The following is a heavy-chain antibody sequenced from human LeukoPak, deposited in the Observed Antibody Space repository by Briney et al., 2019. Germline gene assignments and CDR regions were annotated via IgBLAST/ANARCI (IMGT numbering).Heavy chain of an antibody. CDR3: ARVRKNYGDLVGAFDI. CDR2: IYYTGST. V-gene: IGHV4-39*07. CDR1: GGSITSSSYY. Sequence: SETLSLTCTVSGGSITSSSYYWGWFRQPPGKGLEWIGSIYYTGSTYYNPSLRSRVTISVDTSKNQCSLRLSSVTAADTAVYYCARVRKNYGDLVGAFDIWGQGTMVTVSS. D-gene: IGHD4-17*01. J-gene: IGHJ3*02.